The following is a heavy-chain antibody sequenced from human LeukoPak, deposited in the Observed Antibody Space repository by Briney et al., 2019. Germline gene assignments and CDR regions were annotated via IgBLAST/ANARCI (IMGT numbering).Heavy chain of an antibody. D-gene: IGHD3-16*01. CDR3: AKGAYALVPYYYYYYMDV. CDR2: ISRRGEKT. V-gene: IGHV3-23*01. J-gene: IGHJ6*03. Sequence: GGSLRLSCAASGFTFDDYGMSWVRQAPGKGLEWVSGISRRGEKTFYAESVKGRFTISRDNAKNTLYLQMNSLRAEDTAVYFCAKGAYALVPYYYYYYMDVWGKGTAVTVSS. CDR1: GFTFDDYG.